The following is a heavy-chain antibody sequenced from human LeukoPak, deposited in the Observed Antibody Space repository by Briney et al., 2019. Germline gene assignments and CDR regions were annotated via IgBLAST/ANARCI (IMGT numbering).Heavy chain of an antibody. V-gene: IGHV3-23*01. Sequence: GGSLRLSCAASGFTFSSYAMSWVRQAPGKGLEWVSAISGSDGSTYYADSVKGRFTISRDNSKNTLYLQMNSLRAEDTAVYYCAKPPIVVPAAVCFDYWGQGTLVTVSS. CDR2: ISGSDGST. J-gene: IGHJ4*02. CDR3: AKPPIVVPAAVCFDY. D-gene: IGHD2-2*01. CDR1: GFTFSSYA.